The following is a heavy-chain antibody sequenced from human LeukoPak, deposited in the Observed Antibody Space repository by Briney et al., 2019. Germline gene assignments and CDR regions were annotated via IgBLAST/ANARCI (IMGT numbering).Heavy chain of an antibody. D-gene: IGHD5-18*01. V-gene: IGHV3-21*01. CDR3: ARERKKKQLTNDYGMDA. CDR2: ISSSSSYI. CDR1: GFTFSSYS. J-gene: IGHJ6*04. Sequence: GGSLRLSCAASGFTFSSYSMNWVRQAPGKGLEWVSSISSSSSYIYYADSVKGRFTISRDHAKNSLYLQMNSLRAEDTAVYYCARERKKKQLTNDYGMDAWGKGTTVTVSS.